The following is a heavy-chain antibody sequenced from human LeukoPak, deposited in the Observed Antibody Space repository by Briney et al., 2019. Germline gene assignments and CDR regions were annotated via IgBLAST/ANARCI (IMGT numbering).Heavy chain of an antibody. Sequence: PGRSLRLSCAASGFTFSSYAMHWVRQAPGKGLEWVAVISYDGSNEYYADSVKGRFTISRDNSKNTLYLQMNSLRAEDTAVYYCARERGDYGSRSPIVAFDYWGQGTLVTVSS. D-gene: IGHD3-10*01. CDR1: GFTFSSYA. CDR3: ARERGDYGSRSPIVAFDY. CDR2: ISYDGSNE. J-gene: IGHJ4*02. V-gene: IGHV3-30*04.